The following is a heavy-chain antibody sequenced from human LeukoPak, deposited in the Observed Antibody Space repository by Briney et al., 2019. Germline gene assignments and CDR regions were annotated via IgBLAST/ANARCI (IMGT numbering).Heavy chain of an antibody. CDR2: IIPIFGSS. V-gene: IGHV1-69*05. CDR3: ARGYDTTGYYLNY. D-gene: IGHD3-22*01. CDR1: GGTFRSYA. J-gene: IGHJ4*02. Sequence: SVKASCKPSGGTFRSYAISWVRQAPGQGLEWMGGIIPIFGSSNYARKFQGRVTLTTDESTSTAYMELTNLKSEDTAVYYCARGYDTTGYYLNYWGQGTLVTVSS.